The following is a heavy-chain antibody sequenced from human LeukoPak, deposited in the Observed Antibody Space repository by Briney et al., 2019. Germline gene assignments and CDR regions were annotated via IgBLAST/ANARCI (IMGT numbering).Heavy chain of an antibody. V-gene: IGHV1-69*13. CDR2: IIPIFGTA. CDR1: GGTFSSYA. CDR3: ARGDTAMDEFDY. J-gene: IGHJ4*02. D-gene: IGHD5-18*01. Sequence: ASVKVSCKASGGTFSSYAISWVRQAPGQGLEWMGGIIPIFGTANYAQKFQGRVTITADESTSTAYMELSSLRSEDTAVYYCARGDTAMDEFDYWGQGTLVTVSS.